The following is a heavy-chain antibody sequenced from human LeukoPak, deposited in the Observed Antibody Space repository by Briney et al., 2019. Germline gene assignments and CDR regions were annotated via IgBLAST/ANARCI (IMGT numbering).Heavy chain of an antibody. D-gene: IGHD6-13*01. CDR1: GFTVSSNY. CDR3: AKRFQGFGYNSRWPEDQYFDY. Sequence: PGGSLRLSCAASGFTVSSNYMNWVRQAPGKGLEWVSVIHSGDSTYYADSVRGRFTISRDNSKNTLYLQMNSLRAEDTAVYYCAKRFQGFGYNSRWPEDQYFDYWGQGTLVTVSS. CDR2: IHSGDST. J-gene: IGHJ4*02. V-gene: IGHV3-53*01.